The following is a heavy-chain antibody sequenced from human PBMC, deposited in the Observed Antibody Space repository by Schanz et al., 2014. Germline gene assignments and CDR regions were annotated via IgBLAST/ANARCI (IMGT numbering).Heavy chain of an antibody. D-gene: IGHD3-9*01. J-gene: IGHJ5*02. CDR1: GFTLSNYA. V-gene: IGHV3-23*01. CDR2: LSEGGGGT. Sequence: EVQLLESGGGLAQPGGSLRLSCAASGFTLSNYAMSWVRQAPGKGLEWVSALSEGGGGTHYADSVRGRFTISSDSSKNTLYLQMSSLRADDTAGYFCAKAADWPVTRFDPWGQGTLVTVSS. CDR3: AKAADWPVTRFDP.